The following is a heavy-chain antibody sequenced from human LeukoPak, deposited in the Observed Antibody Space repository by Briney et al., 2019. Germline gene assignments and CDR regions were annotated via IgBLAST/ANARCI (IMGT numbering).Heavy chain of an antibody. J-gene: IGHJ4*02. CDR1: GGSISSYH. CDR3: ARVSAAGTLSLDY. CDR2: IYYSGTT. D-gene: IGHD6-13*01. V-gene: IGHV4-59*01. Sequence: PSETLSLTCTVSGGSISSYHWTWIRQPPGKGLGWIGYIYYSGTTNYNPSLKSRVTISVDTSKNQFSLKLSSVTAADTAVYYCARVSAAGTLSLDYWGQGTLVTVSS.